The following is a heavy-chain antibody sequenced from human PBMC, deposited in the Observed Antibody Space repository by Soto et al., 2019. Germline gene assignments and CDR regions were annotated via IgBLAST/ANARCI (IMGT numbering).Heavy chain of an antibody. D-gene: IGHD3-22*01. CDR2: IQSKTDGGTT. V-gene: IGHV3-15*01. CDR3: TTDRPHYYDSSGFPTPFDY. Sequence: GGSLRLSCAASGFTFSDVWMSWVRQAPGKGLEWVGRIQSKTDGGTTDYAAPVKGRFTISRDDSENTLYLQLNSLKTEDTAVYYCTTDRPHYYDSSGFPTPFDYWGLGTLVTVSS. J-gene: IGHJ4*02. CDR1: GFTFSDVW.